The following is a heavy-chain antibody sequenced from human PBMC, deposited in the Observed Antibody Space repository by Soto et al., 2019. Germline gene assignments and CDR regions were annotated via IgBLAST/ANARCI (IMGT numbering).Heavy chain of an antibody. V-gene: IGHV1-2*02. J-gene: IGHJ6*02. CDR1: GYTFTGYY. Sequence: GASVKVSCKASGYTFTGYYMHWVRQAPGQGLEWMGWINPNSGGTNYAQKLQGRVTMTRDTSISTAYMELSRLRSDDTAVYYCATDRTGYYGMDVWGQGTTVTVSS. CDR2: INPNSGGT. CDR3: ATDRTGYYGMDV.